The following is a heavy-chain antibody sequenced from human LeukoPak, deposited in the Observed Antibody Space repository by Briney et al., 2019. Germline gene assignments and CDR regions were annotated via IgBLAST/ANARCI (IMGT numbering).Heavy chain of an antibody. Sequence: SVKVSCKASGGTFSSYAISWVRQAPGQGLEWMGGIIPIFGTANYAQKFQGRVTITVDESTSTAYMELSSLRSEDTAVYYCARDLFGYCSGGSCDGYWGQGTLVXVSS. CDR3: ARDLFGYCSGGSCDGY. V-gene: IGHV1-69*13. CDR2: IIPIFGTA. D-gene: IGHD2-15*01. J-gene: IGHJ4*02. CDR1: GGTFSSYA.